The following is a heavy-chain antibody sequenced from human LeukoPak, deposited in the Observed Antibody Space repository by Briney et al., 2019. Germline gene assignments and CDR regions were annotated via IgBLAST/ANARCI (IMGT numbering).Heavy chain of an antibody. V-gene: IGHV4-39*01. CDR3: ARHKGVAARRKNWFDP. D-gene: IGHD2-15*01. J-gene: IGHJ5*02. CDR2: IYYSGST. Sequence: PSETLSLTCTVSGGSISSSSYYWGWIRQPPGTGLEWIGSIYYSGSTYYNPSLKSRVTISVDTSKNQFSLKLSSVTAADTAVYYCARHKGVAARRKNWFDPWGQGTLVTVSS. CDR1: GGSISSSSYY.